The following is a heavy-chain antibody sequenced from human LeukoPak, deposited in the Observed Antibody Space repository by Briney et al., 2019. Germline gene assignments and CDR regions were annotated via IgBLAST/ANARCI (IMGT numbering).Heavy chain of an antibody. D-gene: IGHD3-22*01. CDR1: GGSISSGDYY. Sequence: PSQTLSLTCTVSGGSISSGDYYWSWIRQPPGKGLEWIGYIYYSGSTYYNPSLKSRVTISVDTSKNQFSLKLGSVTAADTAVYYCASFFLDSSGPLPDYWGQGTLVTVSS. CDR3: ASFFLDSSGPLPDY. CDR2: IYYSGST. J-gene: IGHJ4*02. V-gene: IGHV4-30-4*08.